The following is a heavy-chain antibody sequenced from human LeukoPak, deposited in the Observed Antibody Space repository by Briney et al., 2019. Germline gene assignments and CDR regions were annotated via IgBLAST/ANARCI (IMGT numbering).Heavy chain of an antibody. J-gene: IGHJ4*01. Sequence: GGSLRLSCAVSGFTFTDYWMNWVRQAPGKELEWVASIRQDGSEKTYVDSVKVRFTISRDNTKNSLSLQLNSLRVEDTAVYYCARDGTAAGLYFDLWGQGTLVTVSS. V-gene: IGHV3-7*01. CDR3: ARDGTAAGLYFDL. CDR2: IRQDGSEK. D-gene: IGHD6-13*01. CDR1: GFTFTDYW.